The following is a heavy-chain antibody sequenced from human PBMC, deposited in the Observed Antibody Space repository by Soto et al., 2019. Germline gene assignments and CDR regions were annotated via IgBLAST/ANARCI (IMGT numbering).Heavy chain of an antibody. CDR3: ASGHDSSGYYLCDY. D-gene: IGHD3-22*01. V-gene: IGHV4-59*01. CDR2: IYYSGST. CDR1: GGSISSYY. Sequence: SETLSLTCTVSGGSISSYYWSWIRQPPGKGLEWIGYIYYSGSTNYNPSLKSRVTISVDTSKNQFSLKLSSVTAADTAVYYCASGHDSSGYYLCDYWGQGTLVTVSS. J-gene: IGHJ4*02.